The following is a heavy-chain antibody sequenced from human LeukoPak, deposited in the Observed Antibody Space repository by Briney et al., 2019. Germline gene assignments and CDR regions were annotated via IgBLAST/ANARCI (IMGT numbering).Heavy chain of an antibody. CDR2: FDSDGTST. CDR3: ATSPTIKGGFDS. V-gene: IGHV3-74*01. D-gene: IGHD4/OR15-4a*01. J-gene: IGHJ4*02. CDR1: GFTVSSCC. Sequence: GGSLRLSCAVSGFTVSSCCMHWVRQAPGKELVWVSRFDSDGTSTSYADSVKGRFTISRDVAKNTLYLQMNSLRAEDTAVYYRATSPTIKGGFDSWGQGTLVTVSS.